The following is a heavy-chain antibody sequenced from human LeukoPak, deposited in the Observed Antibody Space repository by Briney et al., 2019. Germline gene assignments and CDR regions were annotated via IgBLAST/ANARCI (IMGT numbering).Heavy chain of an antibody. V-gene: IGHV4-31*03. Sequence: SETLSLTCTVSGGSVSGGSYYWSWIRQPPGKGLEWIGYIYYSGSTYYNPSLKSRVTISVDTSKNQFSLKLSSVTAADTAVYYCARGWGSLRLGELSFDYWGQGTLVTVSS. CDR1: GGSVSGGSYY. CDR2: IYYSGST. J-gene: IGHJ4*02. CDR3: ARGWGSLRLGELSFDY. D-gene: IGHD3-16*02.